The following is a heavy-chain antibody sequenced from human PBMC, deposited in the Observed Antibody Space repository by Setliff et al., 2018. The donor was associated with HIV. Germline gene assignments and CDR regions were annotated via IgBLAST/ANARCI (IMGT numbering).Heavy chain of an antibody. J-gene: IGHJ4*02. CDR1: GSSISSGSYF. Sequence: SETLSLTCTVSGSSISSGSYFWGWFRQPAGKGLEWIGHISTSGSTNYNPSLKSRVTISVDTPKKHFSLKLTPVTAADTAVYFWARGVIDNAYFDSLGQGALVTVSS. V-gene: IGHV4-61*09. CDR3: ARGVIDNAYFDS. CDR2: ISTSGST. D-gene: IGHD2-8*01.